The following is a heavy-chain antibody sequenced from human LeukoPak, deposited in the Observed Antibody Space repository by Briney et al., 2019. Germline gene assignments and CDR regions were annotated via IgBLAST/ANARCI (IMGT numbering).Heavy chain of an antibody. J-gene: IGHJ5*02. CDR3: ARPWQNWFDP. CDR2: IYYSGTT. V-gene: IGHV4-39*01. CDR1: GGSISSSSYY. Sequence: SETLSLTCTVSGGSISSSSYYWGWIRQPPGKGLEWIGSIYYSGTTYYNPSLKSRVTISVDTSKNQFSLKLSSVTAADTAVYYCARPWQNWFDPWGQGTLVTVSS.